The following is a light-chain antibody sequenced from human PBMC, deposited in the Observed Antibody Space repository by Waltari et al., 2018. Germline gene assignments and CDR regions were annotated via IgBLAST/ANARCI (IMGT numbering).Light chain of an antibody. CDR2: LAS. V-gene: IGKV1-5*03. CDR3: QQYDSYST. CDR1: QSISNY. J-gene: IGKJ1*01. Sequence: DIQLTQSPSTLSASVADRVTITCRASQSISNYLAWYQQKPGKAPKLLIYLASGLQSGVPLRFSGSGSGTEFTLTISSLQPDDFATYYCQQYDSYSTFGQGTKVEIK.